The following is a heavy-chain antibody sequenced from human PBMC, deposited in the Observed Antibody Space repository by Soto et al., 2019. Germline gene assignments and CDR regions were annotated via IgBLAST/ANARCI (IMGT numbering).Heavy chain of an antibody. Sequence: SETLSLTCTVSGGSISSGGYYWSWIRQHPGKGLEWIGYIYYSGSTYYNPSLKSRVTISVDTSKNQFSLKLSSVTAADTAVYYCARSIIAVAGTGDYWGQGTLVTVSS. CDR3: ARSIIAVAGTGDY. CDR1: GGSISSGGYY. D-gene: IGHD6-19*01. CDR2: IYYSGST. J-gene: IGHJ4*02. V-gene: IGHV4-31*03.